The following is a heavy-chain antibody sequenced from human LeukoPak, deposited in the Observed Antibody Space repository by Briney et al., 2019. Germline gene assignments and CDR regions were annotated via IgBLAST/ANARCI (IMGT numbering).Heavy chain of an antibody. Sequence: GASLKISCKGSGYSFTSYWIGWVRQMPGKGLEWMGIIYPGDSDTRYSPSFQGQVTISADKSISTAYLQWSSLRASDTAMYYCARRRRYDSSGYYYPDAFDIWGQGTMVTVSS. V-gene: IGHV5-51*01. CDR2: IYPGDSDT. J-gene: IGHJ3*02. D-gene: IGHD3-22*01. CDR1: GYSFTSYW. CDR3: ARRRRYDSSGYYYPDAFDI.